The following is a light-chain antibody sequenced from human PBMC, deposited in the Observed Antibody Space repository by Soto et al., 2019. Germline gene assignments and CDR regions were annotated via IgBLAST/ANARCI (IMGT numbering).Light chain of an antibody. CDR3: CSYAGSSTFYV. CDR2: EVS. V-gene: IGLV2-23*02. CDR1: SSDFGNYNL. Sequence: QSVLTQPASVSGSPGQSITISCTGTSSDFGNYNLVSWYQQYPGKAPKLMIYEVSKRPSGVSNRFSGSKSGNTASLTISGLQAEDEADYYCCSYAGSSTFYVFGTGTKVT. J-gene: IGLJ1*01.